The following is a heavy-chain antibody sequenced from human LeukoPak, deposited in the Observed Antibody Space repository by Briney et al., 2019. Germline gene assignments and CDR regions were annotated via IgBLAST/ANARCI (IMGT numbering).Heavy chain of an antibody. J-gene: IGHJ3*02. CDR2: IKQDGSEK. CDR1: GFTFSTYW. Sequence: GGSLRLSCAASGFTFSTYWMGWVRQAPGKGLEWVANIKQDGSEKYYVDSVKGRFTISRDNAKNSLYVQMNSLRAEDTAVYYCARDNHDAFDIWGQGTMVTVSS. V-gene: IGHV3-7*01. CDR3: ARDNHDAFDI.